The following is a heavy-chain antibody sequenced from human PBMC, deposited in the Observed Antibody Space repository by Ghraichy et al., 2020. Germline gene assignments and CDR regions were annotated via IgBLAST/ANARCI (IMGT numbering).Heavy chain of an antibody. CDR2: ISYDGSNK. Sequence: GESLNISCAASGFTFSSYGMHWVRQAPGKGLEWVAVISYDGSNKYYADSVKGRFTISRDNSKNTLYLQMNSLRAEDTAVYYCAKGLNYYDSSGYYGDAFDIWGQGTMVTVSS. J-gene: IGHJ3*02. V-gene: IGHV3-30*18. CDR1: GFTFSSYG. D-gene: IGHD3-22*01. CDR3: AKGLNYYDSSGYYGDAFDI.